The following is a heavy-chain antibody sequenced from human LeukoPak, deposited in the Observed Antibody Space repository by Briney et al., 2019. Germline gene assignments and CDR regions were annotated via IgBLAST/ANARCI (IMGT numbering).Heavy chain of an antibody. V-gene: IGHV3-30*03. J-gene: IGHJ4*02. CDR1: GFTFSSYA. CDR2: ISYDGSNK. CDR3: ARSSKGDY. Sequence: GGSLRLSCAASGFTFSSYAMSWVRQAPGKGLEWVAVISYDGSNKYYADSVKGRFTISRDNSKNTLYLQMNSLRAEDKAVYYCARSSKGDYWGQGTLVTVSS.